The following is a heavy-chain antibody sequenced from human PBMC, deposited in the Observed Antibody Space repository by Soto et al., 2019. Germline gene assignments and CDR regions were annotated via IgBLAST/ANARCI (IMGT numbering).Heavy chain of an antibody. J-gene: IGHJ4*02. CDR1: GFTFSSYA. D-gene: IGHD6-13*01. CDR3: ARDSGYSSSWYYFAY. Sequence: QVQLVESGGGVVQPGRSLRLSCAASGFTFSSYAMHWVRQAPGKGLEWVAVISYDGSNKYYADSVKGRFTISRDNSKKTLYLQMNSLRAEDTAVYYCARDSGYSSSWYYFAYWGQGTLVTVSS. CDR2: ISYDGSNK. V-gene: IGHV3-30-3*01.